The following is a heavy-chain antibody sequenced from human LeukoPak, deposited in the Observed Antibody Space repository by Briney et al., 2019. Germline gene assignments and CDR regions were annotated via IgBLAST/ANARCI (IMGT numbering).Heavy chain of an antibody. CDR2: ISYDGSNK. V-gene: IGHV3-30*04. Sequence: GGSLRLSCAASGFTFSSYATHWVRQAPGKGLEWVAVISYDGSNKYYADSVKGRFTISRDNPKNTLYLQMNSLRAEDTAVYYCARRSSRDGYKESLDYWGQGTLVTVSS. D-gene: IGHD5-24*01. CDR1: GFTFSSYA. J-gene: IGHJ4*02. CDR3: ARRSSRDGYKESLDY.